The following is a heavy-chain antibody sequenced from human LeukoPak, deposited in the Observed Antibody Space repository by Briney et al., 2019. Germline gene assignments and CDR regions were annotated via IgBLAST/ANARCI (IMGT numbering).Heavy chain of an antibody. CDR1: GFIFTNYF. CDR3: ATDRGWRTSGYYLYYFEY. CDR2: IKHDGSEK. V-gene: IGHV3-7*01. D-gene: IGHD3-3*01. Sequence: PGGSLRLSCAASGFIFTNYFMSWVCQAPGKGLEWVASIKHDGSEKYYVDSVRGRFTISRDNTMNSLYLQMSSLRAEDTAVYYCATDRGWRTSGYYLYYFEYWGQGTLVTFSS. J-gene: IGHJ4*02.